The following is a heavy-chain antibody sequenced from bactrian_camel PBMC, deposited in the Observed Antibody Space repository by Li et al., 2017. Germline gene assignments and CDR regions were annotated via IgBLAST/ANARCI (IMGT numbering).Heavy chain of an antibody. CDR3: KTEKSSKVSGGSCDRLGYNY. CDR2: IDSYGIT. Sequence: QLVESGGGSVQAGGSLRLSCAVSGYTDCKYGMSWYRQAPGKEREFVSAIDSYGITSYAASVKGRFTISQDNSKNTVYLQMNSLKPEDTAMYYCKTEKSSKVSGGSCDRLGYNYWGQGTQVTVS. J-gene: IGHJ4*01. V-gene: IGHV3S53*01. CDR1: GYTDCKYG. D-gene: IGHD2*01.